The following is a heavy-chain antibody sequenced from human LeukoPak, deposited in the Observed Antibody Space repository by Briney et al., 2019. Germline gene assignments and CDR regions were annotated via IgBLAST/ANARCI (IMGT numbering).Heavy chain of an antibody. Sequence: PGGSLRLSCAASGFTFSSYWMHWVRQAPGKGLEWVSSISSSSSSIYYADSVKGRFTISRDNAKNSLYLQMNSPRAEDTAVYYCARASGDIVETATMGSYWGQGTLVTVSS. D-gene: IGHD5-18*01. CDR3: ARASGDIVETATMGSY. J-gene: IGHJ4*02. CDR2: ISSSSSSI. CDR1: GFTFSSYW. V-gene: IGHV3-21*01.